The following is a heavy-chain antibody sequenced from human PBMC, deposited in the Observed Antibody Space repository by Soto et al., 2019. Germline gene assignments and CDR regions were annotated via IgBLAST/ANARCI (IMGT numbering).Heavy chain of an antibody. V-gene: IGHV4-39*01. Sequence: SETLSLTCTVSGGSISSSSYYWGWIRQPPGKGLEWIGSIYYSGSTYYNPSLKSRVTISVDTSKNQFSLKLSSVTAADTAVYYCARRVGGLVPTFFSDVSWFEPWGQGPLVTVAS. CDR3: ARRVGGLVPTFFSDVSWFEP. CDR1: GGSISSSSYY. D-gene: IGHD3-9*01. J-gene: IGHJ5*02. CDR2: IYYSGST.